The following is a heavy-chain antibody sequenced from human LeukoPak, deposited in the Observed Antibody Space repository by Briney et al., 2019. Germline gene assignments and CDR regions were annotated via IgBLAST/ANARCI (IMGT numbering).Heavy chain of an antibody. CDR2: IYHSGST. V-gene: IGHV4-38-2*02. Sequence: PSETLSLTCTVSGYSISSGYYWGWIRQPPGKGLEWIGSIYHSGSTYYNPSLKSRVTISVDTSKNQFSLKLSSVTAADTAVYYCAREWPIFGVVIIYSPSYYFDYWGQGTLVTVSS. CDR3: AREWPIFGVVIIYSPSYYFDY. D-gene: IGHD3-3*01. J-gene: IGHJ4*02. CDR1: GYSISSGYY.